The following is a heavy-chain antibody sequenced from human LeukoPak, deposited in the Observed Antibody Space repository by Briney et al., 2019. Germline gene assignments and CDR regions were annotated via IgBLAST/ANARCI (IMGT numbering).Heavy chain of an antibody. CDR3: ARQGYTASYYFLDS. D-gene: IGHD1-26*01. V-gene: IGHV4-4*07. J-gene: IGHJ4*02. Sequence: SETLSLTCDVSGDFFRSYWWGWVRQPAGKGLEWIGRIYATGSTKFNPSLKSRLTMSMDTCTNQFSLKLTSVTAADTAVYFCARQGYTASYYFLDSWSEGILVTVSS. CDR1: GDFFRSYW. CDR2: IYATGST.